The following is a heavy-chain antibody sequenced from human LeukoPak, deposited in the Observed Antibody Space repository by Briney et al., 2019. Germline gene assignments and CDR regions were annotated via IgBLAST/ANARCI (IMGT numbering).Heavy chain of an antibody. CDR3: ARDSYDSSGYYPYYFDY. V-gene: IGHV4-4*07. CDR1: GGSISSYY. Sequence: SETLSLTCTVSGGSISSYYWSWIRQPARKGLEWIGRIYTSGSTNYNPSLKSRVTMSVDTSKNQFSLKLSSVTAADTAVYYCARDSYDSSGYYPYYFDYWGQGTLVTVSS. J-gene: IGHJ4*02. D-gene: IGHD3-22*01. CDR2: IYTSGST.